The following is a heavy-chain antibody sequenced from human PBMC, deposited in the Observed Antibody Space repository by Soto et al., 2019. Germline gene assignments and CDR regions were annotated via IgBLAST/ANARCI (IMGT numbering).Heavy chain of an antibody. D-gene: IGHD3-3*01. V-gene: IGHV3-30-3*01. Sequence: GGSLRLSCAASGFNFNSYAMHWVRQAPGEGLEWVAVISYDGNNKYYAVPVRGRFTISRDNSKKTVSLQMNDLRADDTALYYCAKLGDAVSGYFDFWGQGTQVTVSS. J-gene: IGHJ5*01. CDR2: ISYDGNNK. CDR1: GFNFNSYA. CDR3: AKLGDAVSGYFDF.